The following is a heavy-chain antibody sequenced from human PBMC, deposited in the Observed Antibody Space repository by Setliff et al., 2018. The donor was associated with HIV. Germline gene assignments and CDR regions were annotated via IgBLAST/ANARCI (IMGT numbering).Heavy chain of an antibody. CDR3: AREGPYYYDSSGYYFDY. V-gene: IGHV4-30-4*08. Sequence: SETLSLTCAVSGGSISSGDYYWSWIRQPPGKGLEWIGYIYYSGSTYYNPSLKSRVTISVDTSKNQFSLRLSSVTAADTAVYYCAREGPYYYDSSGYYFDYWGQGTLVTVSS. CDR1: GGSISSGDYY. D-gene: IGHD3-22*01. CDR2: IYYSGST. J-gene: IGHJ4*02.